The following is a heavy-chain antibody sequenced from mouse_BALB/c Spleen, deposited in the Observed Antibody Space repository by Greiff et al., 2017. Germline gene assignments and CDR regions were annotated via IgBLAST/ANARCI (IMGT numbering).Heavy chain of an antibody. CDR1: GFSLTSYG. V-gene: IGHV2-9*02. Sequence: VKVVESGPGLVAPSQSLSITCTVSGFSLTSYGVHWVRQPPGKGLEWLGVIWAGGSTNYNSALMSRLSISKDNSKSQVFLKMNSLQTDDTAMYYCAREIHYYGCYAMDYWGQGTSVTVSS. D-gene: IGHD1-2*01. CDR2: IWAGGST. J-gene: IGHJ4*01. CDR3: AREIHYYGCYAMDY.